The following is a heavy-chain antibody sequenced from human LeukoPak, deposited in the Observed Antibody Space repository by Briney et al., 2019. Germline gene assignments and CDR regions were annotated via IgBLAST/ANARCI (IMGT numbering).Heavy chain of an antibody. D-gene: IGHD6-13*01. CDR1: GFTLSDYW. CDR3: GRGWGGGIAAAGTVLEGDY. CDR2: IKKDGIEK. Sequence: PGGSLRLSCAVSGFTLSDYWMSWVRQAPGKGLEWVANIKKDGIEKNYVDSVKGRFTISRDNAGNSRFLQMNSLGVEDTGVYFCGRGWGGGIAAAGTVLEGDYWGQGTLVTVSS. V-gene: IGHV3-7*01. J-gene: IGHJ4*02.